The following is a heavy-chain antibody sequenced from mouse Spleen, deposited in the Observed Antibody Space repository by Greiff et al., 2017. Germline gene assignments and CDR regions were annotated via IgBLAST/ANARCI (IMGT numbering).Heavy chain of an antibody. J-gene: IGHJ4*01. D-gene: IGHD2-2*01. Sequence: VKLQESGPGLVQPSQSLSITCTVSGFSLTSYGVHWVRQSPGKGLEWLGVIWSGGSTEYNAAVISRLSISKDNSKSQVFFKMNSLQADDTAIYYCARKGGYLYYAMDYWGQGTSVTVSS. CDR2: IWSGGST. CDR3: ARKGGYLYYAMDY. V-gene: IGHV2-2*01. CDR1: GFSLTSYG.